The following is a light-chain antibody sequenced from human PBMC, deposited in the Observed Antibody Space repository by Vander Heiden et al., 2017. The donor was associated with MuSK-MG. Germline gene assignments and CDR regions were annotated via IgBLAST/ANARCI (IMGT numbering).Light chain of an antibody. Sequence: QSALTQPPSASGSPGQSVTVSCTGTSSDVGGFNYVSWYQQPPGKAPKLMIYEVSKRPAGVPDRFSGSKSGNTASLTVSGLQAEEEADYYCSSHAGSDDLVFGGGTKLTVL. CDR2: EVS. CDR1: SSDVGGFNY. CDR3: SSHAGSDDLV. J-gene: IGLJ2*01. V-gene: IGLV2-8*01.